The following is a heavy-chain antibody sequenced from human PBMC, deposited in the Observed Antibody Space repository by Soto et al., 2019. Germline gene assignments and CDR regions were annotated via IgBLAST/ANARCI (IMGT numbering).Heavy chain of an antibody. Sequence: GASVKVFCKASGYTFTSYYMHWVRQAPGQGLEWMGIINPSGGSTSYAQKFQGRVTMTRDTSTSTVYMELSSLRSEDTAVYYCARAYCSGGSCFDGMDVWGQGTTVTVSS. V-gene: IGHV1-46*01. CDR2: INPSGGST. J-gene: IGHJ6*02. D-gene: IGHD2-15*01. CDR3: ARAYCSGGSCFDGMDV. CDR1: GYTFTSYY.